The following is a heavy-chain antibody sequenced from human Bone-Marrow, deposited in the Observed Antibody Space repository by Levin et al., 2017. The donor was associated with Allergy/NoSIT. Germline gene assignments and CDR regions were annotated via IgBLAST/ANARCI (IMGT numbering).Heavy chain of an antibody. CDR2: IYFSGST. CDR3: ARGGYQDEFDY. CDR1: GASIGSYH. V-gene: IGHV4-59*01. D-gene: IGHD2-15*01. Sequence: SPTLSLPCTVSGASIGSYHWSWIRQPPGKGLEWIAYIYFSGSTNYNPSLKSRVTISSDASKNQFSLKLTSVTAADTAVYYCARGGYQDEFDYWGQGTLVTVSS. J-gene: IGHJ4*02.